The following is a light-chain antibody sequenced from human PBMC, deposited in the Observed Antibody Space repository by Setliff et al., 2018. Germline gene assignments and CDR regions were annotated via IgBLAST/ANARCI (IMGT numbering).Light chain of an antibody. V-gene: IGLV2-8*01. Sequence: QSVLTQPPSASGSPGQSVTISCTGTSSDVGGYNYVSWYQQHPGKAPKLMIYEVSKRPSGVPDRFSGSKSGNTASLTVSGLQAEDGADYYCSSYAGSNNPYVFGTGTRSPS. J-gene: IGLJ1*01. CDR3: SSYAGSNNPYV. CDR1: SSDVGGYNY. CDR2: EVS.